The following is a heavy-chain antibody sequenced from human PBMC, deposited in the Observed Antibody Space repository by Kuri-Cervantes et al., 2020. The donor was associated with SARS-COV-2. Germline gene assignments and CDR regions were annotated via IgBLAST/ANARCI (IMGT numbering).Heavy chain of an antibody. CDR1: GFTFGDYA. Sequence: GESLKISCTASGFTFGDYAMSWVRQAPGKGLEWVGFIRSKAYGGTTEYAASVKGRFTISRDDSKSIAYLQMNSLKTEDTAVYYCSTGLYYYYYMDVWGKGTTVTVSS. V-gene: IGHV3-49*04. J-gene: IGHJ6*03. CDR3: STGLYYYYYMDV. CDR2: IRSKAYGGTT.